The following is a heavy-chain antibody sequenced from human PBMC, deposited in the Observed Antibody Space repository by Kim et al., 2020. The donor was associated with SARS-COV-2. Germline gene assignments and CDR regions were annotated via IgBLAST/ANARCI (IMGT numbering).Heavy chain of an antibody. D-gene: IGHD5-18*01. CDR2: IYYSGST. Sequence: SETLSLTCTVSGGSISSYYWSWIRQAPGKGLEWIGYIYYSGSTNYNPSLKSRVTTSVDTSKNQFSLKLSSVTAADTAVYYCTRGGYGAHFDYWGQGTLVTASS. V-gene: IGHV4-59*13. CDR1: GGSISSYY. J-gene: IGHJ4*02. CDR3: TRGGYGAHFDY.